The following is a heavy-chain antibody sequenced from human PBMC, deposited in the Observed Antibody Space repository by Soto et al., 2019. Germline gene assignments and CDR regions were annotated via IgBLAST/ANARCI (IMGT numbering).Heavy chain of an antibody. J-gene: IGHJ6*02. CDR1: GGTFSSYA. Sequence: QVQLVQSGAEVKKPGSSVKVSCKASGGTFSSYAISWVRQAPGQGLEWMGGIIPIFGTANYAQKFQGRVTITADESTSTAYMELSSLRSEDTAVYYCARTIVDGSGSYYNLPNYGMDVWGQGTTVTVSS. V-gene: IGHV1-69*12. CDR3: ARTIVDGSGSYYNLPNYGMDV. CDR2: IIPIFGTA. D-gene: IGHD3-10*01.